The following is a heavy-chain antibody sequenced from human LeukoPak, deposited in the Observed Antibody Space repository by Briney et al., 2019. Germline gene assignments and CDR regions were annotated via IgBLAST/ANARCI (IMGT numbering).Heavy chain of an antibody. D-gene: IGHD3-10*01. CDR2: IYPGDSET. CDR3: PRMVLWTGKYYYGMDV. Sequence: GESLKISCKGSGFNFNVYWIGWVRQMPGKDLEWMGIIYPGDSETRYNPSFQGQVTISADKFISTAYLQWSSLKASDTAVYYCPRMVLWTGKYYYGMDVWGQGTTVTVSS. J-gene: IGHJ6*02. V-gene: IGHV5-51*01. CDR1: GFNFNVYW.